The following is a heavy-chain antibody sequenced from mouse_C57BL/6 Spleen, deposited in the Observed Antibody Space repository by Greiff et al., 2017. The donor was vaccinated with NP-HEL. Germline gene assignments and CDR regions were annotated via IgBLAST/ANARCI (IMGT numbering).Heavy chain of an antibody. J-gene: IGHJ3*01. Sequence: DVHLVESGGGLVKPGGSLKLSCAASGFTFSSYAMSWVRQTPEKRLEWVATISDGGSYTYYPDNVKGRFTISRDNAKNNLYLQMSHLKSEDTAMYYCARFLDSSGYWFAYWGQGTLVTVSA. D-gene: IGHD3-2*02. CDR2: ISDGGSYT. CDR3: ARFLDSSGYWFAY. V-gene: IGHV5-4*01. CDR1: GFTFSSYA.